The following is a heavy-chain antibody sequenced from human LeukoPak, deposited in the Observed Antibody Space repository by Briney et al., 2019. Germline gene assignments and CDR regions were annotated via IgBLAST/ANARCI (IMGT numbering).Heavy chain of an antibody. D-gene: IGHD6-13*01. J-gene: IGHJ4*02. CDR3: ATRRIAAAGHDFDY. V-gene: IGHV1-24*01. Sequence: ASVKVSFKVSGYTLTELSMHWVRQAPGKGLEGMGGFDPEDGETIYAQKFQGRVTMTEDTSTDTAYMELSSLRSEDTAVYYCATRRIAAAGHDFDYWGQGTLVTVSS. CDR2: FDPEDGET. CDR1: GYTLTELS.